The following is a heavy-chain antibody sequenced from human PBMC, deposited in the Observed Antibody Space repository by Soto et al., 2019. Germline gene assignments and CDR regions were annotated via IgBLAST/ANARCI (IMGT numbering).Heavy chain of an antibody. D-gene: IGHD3-16*01. CDR2: LIHGVST. J-gene: IGHJ3*02. V-gene: IGHV4-34*12. Sequence: SETLSLTCAIYGASLGGFHWTWLRQAPGKGLEWIGELIHGVSTNYNPSLKGRVSFSLDTSKDQFSLHLMSVTAADTAVYYCARSPLGYDYVRQTWREVGDSFDISGRGTLVTVSS. CDR3: ARSPLGYDYVRQTWREVGDSFDI. CDR1: GASLGGFH.